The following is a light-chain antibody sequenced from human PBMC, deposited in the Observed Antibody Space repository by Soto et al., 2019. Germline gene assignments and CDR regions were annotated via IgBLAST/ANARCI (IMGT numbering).Light chain of an antibody. Sequence: QAVVTQEPSLTVSPGGTVTLTCGSSTGAVTSGHYPYWFQQKPGQAPRTLIYDTSNKHSWTPARFSGSLLGGKAALTLSGAQPEDEAEYYCLLSYSGAQDVVFGGGTKLTV. J-gene: IGLJ2*01. CDR1: TGAVTSGHY. CDR3: LLSYSGAQDVV. V-gene: IGLV7-46*01. CDR2: DTS.